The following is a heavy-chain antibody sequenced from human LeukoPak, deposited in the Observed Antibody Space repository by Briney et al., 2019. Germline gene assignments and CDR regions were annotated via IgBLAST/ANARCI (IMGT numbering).Heavy chain of an antibody. CDR1: GFTFSSYA. D-gene: IGHD1-26*01. V-gene: IGHV3-30-3*02. CDR2: ISYDGSNK. J-gene: IGHJ4*02. CDR3: AKWELYSGFYYIDY. Sequence: GGSLRLFCAASGFTFSSYAMHWVRQAPGKGLEWVAVISYDGSNKYYADSVKGRFTISRDNSKNTLYLQMNSLRAEDTAVYYCAKWELYSGFYYIDYWGQGTLATVSS.